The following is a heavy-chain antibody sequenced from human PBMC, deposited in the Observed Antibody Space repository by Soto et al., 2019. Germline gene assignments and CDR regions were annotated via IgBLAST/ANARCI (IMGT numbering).Heavy chain of an antibody. CDR2: ISGSGGST. CDR1: GFTFSSYA. Sequence: PGGSLRLSCAASGFTFSSYAMSWVRQAPGKGLGWVSAISGSGGSTYYADSVKGRFTISRDNSKNTLYLQMNSLRAEDTAVYYCAKEIEWLVRYNWFDPWGQGTLVTVSS. CDR3: AKEIEWLVRYNWFDP. J-gene: IGHJ5*02. V-gene: IGHV3-23*01. D-gene: IGHD6-19*01.